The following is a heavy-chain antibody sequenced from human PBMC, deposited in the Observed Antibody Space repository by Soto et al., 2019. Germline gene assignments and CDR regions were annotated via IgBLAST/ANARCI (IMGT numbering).Heavy chain of an antibody. J-gene: IGHJ6*02. CDR2: ISAHNGNT. V-gene: IGHV1-18*01. CDR1: GCTFNNYG. CDR3: ARGEGFFDGLDV. Sequence: GASVKVSCKGSGCTFNNYGITWVRQAPGQGLEWMGWISAHNGNTNYAQKLQGRLKLTTGTSTSTAYMELRSLRYDDTAVYYCARGEGFFDGLDVWGLGTTVTVSS. D-gene: IGHD1-26*01.